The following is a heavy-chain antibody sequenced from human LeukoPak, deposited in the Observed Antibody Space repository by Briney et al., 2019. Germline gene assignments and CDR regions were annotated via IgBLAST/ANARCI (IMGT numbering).Heavy chain of an antibody. CDR1: GFTFSSYS. D-gene: IGHD4-17*01. Sequence: GGSLRLSCAASGFTFSSYSMNWVRQAPGQGLEWVSYISSSSSTIYYADSVKGRFTISRDNAKNTTYLQMNSLRAEDTAVYYCARVGTVTHYYYYYGMDVWGQGTTVTISS. CDR2: ISSSSSTI. V-gene: IGHV3-48*01. CDR3: ARVGTVTHYYYYYGMDV. J-gene: IGHJ6*02.